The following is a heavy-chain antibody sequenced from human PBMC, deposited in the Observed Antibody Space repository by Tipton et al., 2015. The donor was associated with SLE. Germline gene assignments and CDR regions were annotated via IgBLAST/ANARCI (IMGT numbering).Heavy chain of an antibody. Sequence: SLRLSCVASGFSFSSYSMNWVRQAPGKGLEWVSSISFTSTYIYYADSVKGRFTVSRDNSKNTLYLQVSSLRDEATAVYYCAKGATKGRGYYYYGMDVWGQGTTVTVSS. D-gene: IGHD1-26*01. CDR3: AKGATKGRGYYYYGMDV. CDR2: ISFTSTYI. V-gene: IGHV3-21*04. J-gene: IGHJ6*02. CDR1: GFSFSSYS.